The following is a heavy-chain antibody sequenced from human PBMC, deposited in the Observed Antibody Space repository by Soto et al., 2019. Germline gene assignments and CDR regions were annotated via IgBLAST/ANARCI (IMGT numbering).Heavy chain of an antibody. J-gene: IGHJ4*02. CDR3: AALWVRGLLLAPGGESYFDY. D-gene: IGHD2-15*01. Sequence: PSETLSLTCAVYGGSFSGYYWSWIRQPPGKGLEWIGEINYSGSTNYNPSLKSQVTISVDTSKNQFSLKLSSVTAADTAVDYWAALWVRGLLLAPGGESYFDYWGQGTLVTVSS. V-gene: IGHV4-34*01. CDR2: INYSGST. CDR1: GGSFSGYY.